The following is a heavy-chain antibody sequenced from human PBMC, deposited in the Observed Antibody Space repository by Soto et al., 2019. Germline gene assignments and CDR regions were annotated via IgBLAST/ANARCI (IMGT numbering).Heavy chain of an antibody. CDR1: GYTFTSYA. CDR2: INAGNGNT. D-gene: IGHD3-3*01. Sequence: GASVKVSCKASGYTFTSYAMHWVRQAPGQRLEWMGWINAGNGNTKYSQKFQGRVTITRDTSASTAYMELSSLRSEDTAVYYCAREGLRFLEWLSIQNWFDPWGQGTLVTVSS. V-gene: IGHV1-3*01. J-gene: IGHJ5*02. CDR3: AREGLRFLEWLSIQNWFDP.